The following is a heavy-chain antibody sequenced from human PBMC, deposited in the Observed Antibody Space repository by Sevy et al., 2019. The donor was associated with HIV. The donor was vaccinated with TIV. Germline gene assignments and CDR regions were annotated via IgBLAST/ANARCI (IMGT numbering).Heavy chain of an antibody. Sequence: SETLSLTCTVSGVSVSSGSYYWSWIRQPPGKGLEWIGNIYYSGSTNYNPSLKSRVTISVDTSKNQFSLKLSSVTAADTAVYYCARGTTVRFLNWFDPWGQGTLVTVSS. J-gene: IGHJ5*02. D-gene: IGHD3-3*01. CDR2: IYYSGST. CDR3: ARGTTVRFLNWFDP. V-gene: IGHV4-61*01. CDR1: GVSVSSGSYY.